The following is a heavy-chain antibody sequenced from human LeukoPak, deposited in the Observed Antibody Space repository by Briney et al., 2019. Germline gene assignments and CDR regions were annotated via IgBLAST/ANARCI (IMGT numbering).Heavy chain of an antibody. J-gene: IGHJ4*02. CDR1: GFTFSSYW. V-gene: IGHV3-7*01. Sequence: GGSLRLSCAASGFTFSSYWMTWVRQTPEKGLEWVANIRMDGGEQYYMDSVEGRFTISRDNAKNSLYLQMYSLRPEDTAVYYCARDKGYNSAYWGRGTLVTVSS. D-gene: IGHD5-24*01. CDR3: ARDKGYNSAY. CDR2: IRMDGGEQ.